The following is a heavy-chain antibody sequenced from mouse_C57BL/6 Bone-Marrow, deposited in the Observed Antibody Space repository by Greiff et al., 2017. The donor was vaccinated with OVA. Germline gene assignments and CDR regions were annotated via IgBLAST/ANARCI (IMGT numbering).Heavy chain of an antibody. Sequence: QVQLQQPGAELVQPGASVKLSCKASGYTFTSYWMHWVKQRPGRGLEWIGRIDPNSGGTKYNEKFKSKATLTVDKPSSTAYMQLSSLTSEDSAVYYCARSGEHGGSYDYAMGYWGQGTSVTVSS. CDR1: GYTFTSYW. V-gene: IGHV1-72*01. D-gene: IGHD1-1*02. CDR3: ARSGEHGGSYDYAMGY. J-gene: IGHJ4*01. CDR2: IDPNSGGT.